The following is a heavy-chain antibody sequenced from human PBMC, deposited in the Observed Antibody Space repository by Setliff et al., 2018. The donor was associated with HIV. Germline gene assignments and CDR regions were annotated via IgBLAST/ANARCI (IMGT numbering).Heavy chain of an antibody. CDR2: IWHDGSNK. V-gene: IGHV3-33*01. D-gene: IGHD4-17*01. CDR1: GFTFSSYG. J-gene: IGHJ6*03. CDR3: ARVGTVTPPYYYYYMDV. Sequence: PGESLKISCAASGFTFSSYGMHWVRQAPGKGLEWVAIIWHDGSNKYYADSVKGRFTISRDNSKNTLYLQMNSLRAEDTAVYYCARVGTVTPPYYYYYMDVWGKGTTVTVS.